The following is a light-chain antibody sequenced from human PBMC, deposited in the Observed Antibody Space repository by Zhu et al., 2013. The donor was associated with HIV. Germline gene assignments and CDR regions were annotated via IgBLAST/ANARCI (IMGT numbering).Light chain of an antibody. CDR2: DAS. V-gene: IGKV3-11*01. Sequence: EIVMRQSPATLSVSPGERATLSCRASQSVTTYLAWYQQKPGQPPRLLLYDASKRATGVSDRFSGSGSGTEFTLTIDSLEPDDLAVYYCQHRTSGPFSFGPGTKLDSK. CDR3: QHRTSGPFS. CDR1: QSVTTY. J-gene: IGKJ3*01.